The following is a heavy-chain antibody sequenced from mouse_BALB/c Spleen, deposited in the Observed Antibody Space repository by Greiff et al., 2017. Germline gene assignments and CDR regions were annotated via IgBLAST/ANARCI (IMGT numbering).Heavy chain of an antibody. Sequence: LQQPGSELVRPGASVKLSCKASGYTFTSYWMHWVKQRPGQGLEWIGNIYPGSGSTNYDEKFKSKATLTVDTSSSTAYMQLSSLTSEDSAVSYCTRGWLPPFDYWGQGTTLTVSS. D-gene: IGHD2-2*01. CDR1: GYTFTSYW. V-gene: IGHV1S22*01. CDR2: IYPGSGST. J-gene: IGHJ2*01. CDR3: TRGWLPPFDY.